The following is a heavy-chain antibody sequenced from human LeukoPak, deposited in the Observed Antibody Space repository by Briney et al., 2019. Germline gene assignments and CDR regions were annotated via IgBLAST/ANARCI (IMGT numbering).Heavy chain of an antibody. J-gene: IGHJ6*02. CDR1: GGSISSYY. D-gene: IGHD3-3*01. V-gene: IGHV4-59*08. CDR3: ARHRNDFWSEDYYYGMDV. Sequence: KPSQTLSLTCTVSGGSISSYYWSWIRQPPGKGLEWIGYIYYSGSTNYNPSLKSRVTISVDTSKNQFSLKLSSVTAADTAVYYCARHRNDFWSEDYYYGMDVWGQGTTVTVSS. CDR2: IYYSGST.